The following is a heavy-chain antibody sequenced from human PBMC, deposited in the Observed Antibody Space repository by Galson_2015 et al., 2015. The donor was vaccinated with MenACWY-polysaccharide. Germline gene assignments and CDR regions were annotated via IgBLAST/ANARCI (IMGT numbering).Heavy chain of an antibody. CDR2: IFNRGGT. V-gene: IGHV4-31*03. Sequence: TLSLTCNVSGGSISSSGCHWTWIRQHPRKGLEWIGYIFNRGGTNTNPSLESRVTVSADRSKNQFSLKLSSVTAADTAVYYCAGIPSTMTSFGWFGPWGQGTLVTVSS. J-gene: IGHJ5*02. CDR3: AGIPSTMTSFGWFGP. D-gene: IGHD4-17*01. CDR1: GGSISSSGCH.